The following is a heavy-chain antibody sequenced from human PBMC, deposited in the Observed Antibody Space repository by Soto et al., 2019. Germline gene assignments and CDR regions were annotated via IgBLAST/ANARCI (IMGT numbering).Heavy chain of an antibody. J-gene: IGHJ6*02. V-gene: IGHV4-39*01. CDR3: ARLVFHCLRGSCDDYNFYGLDV. Sequence: SEPLSLTCTVSGCSISSTDDYWVWILRPPGKGLECLGSIYYAGSTFHNPSLKRRSTISVDTSRNQFSLRLSSVTASDTAVYYCARLVFHCLRGSCDDYNFYGLDVWGQGTTVTVSS. D-gene: IGHD2-15*01. CDR2: IYYAGST. CDR1: GCSISSTDDY.